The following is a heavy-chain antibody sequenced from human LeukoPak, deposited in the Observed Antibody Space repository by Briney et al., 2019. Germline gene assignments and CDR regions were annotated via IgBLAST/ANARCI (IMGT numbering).Heavy chain of an antibody. D-gene: IGHD2-2*01. CDR2: INSDGSST. J-gene: IGHJ5*02. CDR3: ARGVGYCSSTSCYWWFDP. V-gene: IGHV3-74*01. CDR1: GFTFSSYW. Sequence: SGGPLRLSCAASGFTFSSYWMHWVRQAPGKGLVWVSRINSDGSSTSYADSVKGRFTISRDNAKNTLYLQMNSLRAEDTAVYYCARGVGYCSSTSCYWWFDPWGQGTLVTVSS.